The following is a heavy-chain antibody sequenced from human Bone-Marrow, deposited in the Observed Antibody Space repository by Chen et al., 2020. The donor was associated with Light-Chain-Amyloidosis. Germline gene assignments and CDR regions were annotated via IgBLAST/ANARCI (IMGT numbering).Heavy chain of an antibody. D-gene: IGHD3-22*01. CDR3: AKWGPYYYDSSGYYDTDAFDI. CDR2: ISGSGGST. V-gene: IGHV3-23*04. CDR1: GFTFSSYA. J-gene: IGHJ3*02. Sequence: EVQLVESGGGLVQPGGSLRLSCAASGFTFSSYAMSWGRQAPGKGLEWVSAISGSGGSTYYADSVKGRFTISRDNSKNTLYRQMNSLRAEDTAVYYCAKWGPYYYDSSGYYDTDAFDIWGQGTMVTVSS.